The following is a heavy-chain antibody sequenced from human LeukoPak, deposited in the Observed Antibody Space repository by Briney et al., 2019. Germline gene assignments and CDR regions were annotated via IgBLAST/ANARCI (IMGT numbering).Heavy chain of an antibody. Sequence: ASVKVSCKASGYTFTSYAMHWVRQAPEQRLEWMEWINAGNGNTKYSQKFQGRVTITRDTSASTAYMELSSLRSEDTAVYYCARDMDCSGGSCYSGLHYWGQGTLVTVSS. CDR2: INAGNGNT. V-gene: IGHV1-3*01. J-gene: IGHJ4*02. D-gene: IGHD2-15*01. CDR3: ARDMDCSGGSCYSGLHY. CDR1: GYTFTSYA.